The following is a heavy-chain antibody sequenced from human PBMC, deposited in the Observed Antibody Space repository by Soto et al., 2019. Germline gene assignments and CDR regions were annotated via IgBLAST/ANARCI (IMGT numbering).Heavy chain of an antibody. CDR1: GFTFEDHG. D-gene: IGHD6-19*01. CDR3: ARDCGVAVAVDASDI. CDR2: INWSGSST. J-gene: IGHJ3*02. Sequence: EVQLVESGGGVVRPGGSLRLSCAASGFTFEDHGMTWVRQVPGKGLEWVAEINWSGSSTSYADSVKGRFTISRDNAKNSLYLQMNSLRAEGTALYFCARDCGVAVAVDASDIWGQWTMVTVSS. V-gene: IGHV3-20*04.